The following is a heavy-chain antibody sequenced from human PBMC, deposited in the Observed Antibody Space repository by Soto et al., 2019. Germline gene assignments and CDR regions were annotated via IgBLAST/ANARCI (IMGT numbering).Heavy chain of an antibody. D-gene: IGHD3-3*01. CDR2: INDGNGKT. CDR3: ARDGVDGLDY. Sequence: QVQFVQSGAEVKKPGASVKVSCKTSGYSFLNYLVFWVRQAPGQRLGWMGWINDGNGKTKYSNKFQGRVTITRDTPASTAYMGLTSLTSEDTAVYYCARDGVDGLDYWGQGTLVTVSS. CDR1: GYSFLNYL. V-gene: IGHV1-3*01. J-gene: IGHJ4*02.